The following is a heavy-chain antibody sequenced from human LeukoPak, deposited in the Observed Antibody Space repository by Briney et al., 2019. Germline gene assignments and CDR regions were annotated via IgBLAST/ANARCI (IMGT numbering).Heavy chain of an antibody. CDR2: IYSSENG. CDR3: AREARGDYGRPLDY. V-gene: IGHV4-4*07. CDR1: GASVSGSY. Sequence: SETLSLTCTVSGASVSGSYWSWIRQPAGKGLEWIGLIYSSENGYYNPSLESRLTLSLDTSRNQFSLTLSSVTAADTAVYYCAREARGDYGRPLDYWGQGVLATVSS. D-gene: IGHD4-17*01. J-gene: IGHJ4*02.